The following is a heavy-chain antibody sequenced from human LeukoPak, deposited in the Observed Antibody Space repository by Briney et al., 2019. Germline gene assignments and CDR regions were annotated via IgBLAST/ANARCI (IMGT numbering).Heavy chain of an antibody. V-gene: IGHV1-2*02. Sequence: GASVKVSCKASGYTFTGYYMHWVRQAPGQGLEWMGWINPNSGGTNYAQKFQGRVTMTRDTSISTAYMELSGLRSDDTAVYYCARDLGYYYDSSGYYPWGQGTLVTVSS. CDR3: ARDLGYYYDSSGYYP. CDR2: INPNSGGT. D-gene: IGHD3-22*01. J-gene: IGHJ4*02. CDR1: GYTFTGYY.